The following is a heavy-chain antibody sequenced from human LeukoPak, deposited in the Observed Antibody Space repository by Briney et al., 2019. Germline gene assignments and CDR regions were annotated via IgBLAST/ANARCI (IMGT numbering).Heavy chain of an antibody. CDR1: GVSISSYY. Sequence: SETLSLTCTVSGVSISSYYWSWIRQPAGKGLEWIGCIYTSGSTNYNPSLKSRVTMSVDTSKNQFSLKLSSVTAADTAVYYCARGQYYYGSGSHRFDYWGQGTLVTVSS. D-gene: IGHD3-10*01. J-gene: IGHJ4*02. CDR2: IYTSGST. V-gene: IGHV4-4*07. CDR3: ARGQYYYGSGSHRFDY.